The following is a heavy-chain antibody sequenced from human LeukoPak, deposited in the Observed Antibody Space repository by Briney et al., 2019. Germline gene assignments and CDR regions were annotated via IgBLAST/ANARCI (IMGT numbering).Heavy chain of an antibody. CDR2: IYHSGST. V-gene: IGHV4-39*07. J-gene: IGHJ6*03. D-gene: IGHD5-18*01. CDR3: ARTTEGGYSYGYFYYYYMDV. Sequence: HPSETLSLTCTVSGGSISSSPYYWGWIRQPPGKGLEWIGSIYHSGSTYYNPSLKSRVTISVDTSKNQFSLKLSSVTAADTAVYCCARTTEGGYSYGYFYYYYMDVWGKGTTVTISS. CDR1: GGSISSSPYY.